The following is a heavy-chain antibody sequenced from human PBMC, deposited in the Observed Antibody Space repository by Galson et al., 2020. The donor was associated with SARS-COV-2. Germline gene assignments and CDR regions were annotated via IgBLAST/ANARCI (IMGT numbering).Heavy chain of an antibody. D-gene: IGHD3-10*01. J-gene: IGHJ4*02. CDR1: GGSISPYY. CDR3: TRDFSGSASHDY. Sequence: SETLSLTCTVSGGSISPYYWSWLRQPPGKGLEWIGYIYYSGSTKYNPSLKSRVTISVATAKNQFSLKVTSVTAADTAVYYCTRDFSGSASHDYWGQGTLVTVSS. CDR2: IYYSGST. V-gene: IGHV4-59*01.